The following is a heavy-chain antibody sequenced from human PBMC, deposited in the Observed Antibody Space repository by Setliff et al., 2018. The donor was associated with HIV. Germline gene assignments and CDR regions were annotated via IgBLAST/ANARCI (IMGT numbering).Heavy chain of an antibody. CDR3: ARVTHTGRGLAY. D-gene: IGHD2-15*01. J-gene: IGHJ4*02. V-gene: IGHV1-18*01. CDR2: ISAYNGNT. Sequence: ASVKVSCKASGHTFSNYGISWVRQAPGQGLEWMGWISAYNGNTNYVQVRDRVTMTRDTSITTAYMDLSRLASDDTAVYYCARVTHTGRGLAYWGQGTLVTVSS. CDR1: GHTFSNYG.